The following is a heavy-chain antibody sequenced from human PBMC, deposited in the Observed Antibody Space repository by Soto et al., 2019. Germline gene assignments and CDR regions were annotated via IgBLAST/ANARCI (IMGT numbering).Heavy chain of an antibody. Sequence: PGGSLRLSCEVAGFTFSNYGRHWVRQAPGKGLEWVALISYDGSNKYYADSVRGRVTVSRDNSKNTLYVQMNSMRPQDPAVYYCGKLAFSGSCGSTTCYSWGQGPVVTVSS. CDR1: GFTFSNYG. D-gene: IGHD2-2*01. CDR2: ISYDGSNK. V-gene: IGHV3-30*18. J-gene: IGHJ4*02. CDR3: GKLAFSGSCGSTTCYS.